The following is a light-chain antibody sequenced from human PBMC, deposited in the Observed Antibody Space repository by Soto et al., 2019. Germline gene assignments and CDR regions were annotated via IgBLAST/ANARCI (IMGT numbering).Light chain of an antibody. CDR1: NTDVGNYNY. J-gene: IGLJ1*01. CDR2: DVS. V-gene: IGLV2-14*03. CDR3: NSYTTSSTYG. Sequence: QSVLTQPASVSGSPGQSIAISCTGTNTDVGNYNYVSWYQQHPGRAPQLMIYDVSNRPSGVSDRFSGSKSGNTASLTISGLQPEDEADYYCNSYTTSSTYGFGTGTKVTVL.